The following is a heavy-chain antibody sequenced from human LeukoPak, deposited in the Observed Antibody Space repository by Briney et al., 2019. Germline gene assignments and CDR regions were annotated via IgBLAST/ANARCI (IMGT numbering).Heavy chain of an antibody. D-gene: IGHD5-12*01. J-gene: IGHJ4*02. V-gene: IGHV1-46*01. Sequence: PGASVKVSCKASGYTFTGYYMHWVRQAPGQGLEWMGIINPSGGSTSYAQKFQGRVTMTRDMSTSTVYMELSSLRSEDTAVYYCARDLATTDGIAWYYFENWGQGALVTVS. CDR3: ARDLATTDGIAWYYFEN. CDR2: INPSGGST. CDR1: GYTFTGYY.